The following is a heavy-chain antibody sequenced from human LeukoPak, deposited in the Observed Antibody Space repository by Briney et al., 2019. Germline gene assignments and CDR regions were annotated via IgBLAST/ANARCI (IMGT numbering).Heavy chain of an antibody. Sequence: SETLSLTCTVSGGSISSSTYYWGWIRQPAGKGLEWIGRIYTSGSTNYNPSLKSRVTMSVDTSKNQFSLKLSSVTAADTAVYYCARSGDYYYYYMDVWGKGTTVTISS. V-gene: IGHV4-61*02. CDR3: ARSGDYYYYYMDV. CDR1: GGSISSSTYY. J-gene: IGHJ6*03. CDR2: IYTSGST.